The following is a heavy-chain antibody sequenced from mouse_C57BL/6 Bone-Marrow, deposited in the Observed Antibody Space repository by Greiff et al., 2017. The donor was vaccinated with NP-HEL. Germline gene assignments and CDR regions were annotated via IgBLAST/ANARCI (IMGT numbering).Heavy chain of an antibody. V-gene: IGHV10-1*01. CDR1: GFSFNTYA. J-gene: IGHJ1*03. D-gene: IGHD1-1*01. CDR3: VVYYYGSRGYFDV. Sequence: EVHLVESGGGLVQPKGSLKLSCAASGFSFNTYAMNWVRQAPGKGLEWVARIRSKSNNYATYYADSVKDRFTISRDDSESMLYLQMNNLKTEDTAMYYCVVYYYGSRGYFDVWGTGTTVTVSS. CDR2: IRSKSNNYAT.